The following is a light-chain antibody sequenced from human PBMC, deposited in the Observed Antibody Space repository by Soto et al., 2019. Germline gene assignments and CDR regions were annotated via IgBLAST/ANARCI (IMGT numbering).Light chain of an antibody. V-gene: IGLV2-11*01. CDR3: CSYAGSYAWV. Sequence: QSVLTQPRSVSGSPGQSVTISCTGSNSDVGAYKFVSWLQHNPGEAPKVMIYDVTQRPSAVPDCFSGTKSGNTASLTISGLQADNETDYYCCSYAGSYAWVFGSGTKVTVL. CDR1: NSDVGAYKF. J-gene: IGLJ1*01. CDR2: DVT.